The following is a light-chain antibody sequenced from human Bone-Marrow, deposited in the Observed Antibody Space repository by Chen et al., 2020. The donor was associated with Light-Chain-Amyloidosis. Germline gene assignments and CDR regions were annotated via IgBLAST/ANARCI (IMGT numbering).Light chain of an antibody. J-gene: IGLJ1*01. CDR1: RLGDKY. Sequence: SSEVTQPPSVSVSPVQSASITCSGERLGDKYVSWYKQTPGPSPVMVIYKDNRRPAGIPVRISGSSSGNTATLTVSGAQVMDEADYYCQASDSRTVGFGSGTRVTVL. CDR3: QASDSRTVG. V-gene: IGLV3-1*01. CDR2: KDN.